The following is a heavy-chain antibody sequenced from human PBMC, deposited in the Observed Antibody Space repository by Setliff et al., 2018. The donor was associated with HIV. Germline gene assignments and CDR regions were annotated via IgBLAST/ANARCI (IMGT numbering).Heavy chain of an antibody. Sequence: PSETLSLTCTVSGGSISNDYWHWIRQSPGKGLEWIGNIYHVGRAFYSPSLESRVSISVDTSKNQFSLRLSSVTAADTAVYYCARDHKYYYDSSGLDYWGQGTLVTVSS. CDR2: IYHVGRA. CDR3: ARDHKYYYDSSGLDY. CDR1: GGSISNDY. J-gene: IGHJ4*02. D-gene: IGHD3-22*01. V-gene: IGHV4-59*12.